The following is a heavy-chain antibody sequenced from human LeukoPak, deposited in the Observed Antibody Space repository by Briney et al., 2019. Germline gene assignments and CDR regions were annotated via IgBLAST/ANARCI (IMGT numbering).Heavy chain of an antibody. CDR1: GFTFSSYS. CDR2: LIGSSGST. Sequence: PGGSLRLSCAASGFTFSSYSMNWVRQAPGKGLEWVSVLIGSSGSTDYADSVKGRFTISRDNSKNTVFLQMNSLRAEDTAICYCAKGAYDYIEIGYFDSWGQGTLVTVSS. D-gene: IGHD5-12*01. CDR3: AKGAYDYIEIGYFDS. V-gene: IGHV3-23*01. J-gene: IGHJ4*02.